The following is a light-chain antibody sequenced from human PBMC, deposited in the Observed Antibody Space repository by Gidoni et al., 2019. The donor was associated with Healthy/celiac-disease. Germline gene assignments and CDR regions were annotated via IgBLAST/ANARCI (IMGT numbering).Light chain of an antibody. CDR3: MQGTHWPPYT. CDR1: QSLVESDGNTD. Sequence: DVVMTQSPLSLPVTLGQPASISCRSSQSLVESDGNTDLTWFQQRPGQSPRRLIYKVSNRDSGVPDRFSGSGSGTDFTLKISRVEAEDVGVYYCMQGTHWPPYTFGQGTKLEIK. CDR2: KVS. J-gene: IGKJ2*01. V-gene: IGKV2-30*01.